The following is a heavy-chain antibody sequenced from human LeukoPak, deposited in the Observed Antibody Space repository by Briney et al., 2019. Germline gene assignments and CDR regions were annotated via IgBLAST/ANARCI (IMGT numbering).Heavy chain of an antibody. CDR3: ARSQRLGHRVNGVCVYPYYFDF. D-gene: IGHD2-8*01. CDR1: GFSFSSYS. CDR2: ISSGSSSV. Sequence: GGSLRLSCTTSGFSFSSYSMNWVRQTPGKGLEWVSSISSGSSSVFYAESVRGRFTISRDSAKTSVFLQMDSLRADDSALYFCARSQRLGHRVNGVCVYPYYFDFWGQGALVTVSS. V-gene: IGHV3-21*06. J-gene: IGHJ4*02.